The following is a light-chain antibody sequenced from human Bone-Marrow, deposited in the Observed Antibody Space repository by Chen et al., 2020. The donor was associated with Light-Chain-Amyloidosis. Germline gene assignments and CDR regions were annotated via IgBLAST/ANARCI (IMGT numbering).Light chain of an antibody. CDR3: MQALQGPFT. J-gene: IGKJ3*01. V-gene: IGKV2-28*01. CDR1: QSFLHSNGNTY. Sequence: DIVMTQSPLSLPVTPGEPASISCRSSQSFLHSNGNTYLDWFLQKPGQSPQLLISFGSNRASGVPDRFSGSGSGTDFTLKISRVEAEDVGVYYCMQALQGPFTFGPGTKVDIK. CDR2: FGS.